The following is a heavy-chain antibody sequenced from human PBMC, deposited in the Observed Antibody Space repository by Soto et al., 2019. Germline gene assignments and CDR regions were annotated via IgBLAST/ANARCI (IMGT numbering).Heavy chain of an antibody. D-gene: IGHD6-19*01. CDR1: GGTFSSYT. V-gene: IGHV1-69*02. CDR2: VIPILGIA. Sequence: QVRLVQSGAEVKKPGSSVKVSCKASGGTFSSYTISWVRQAPGQGLEWMGRVIPILGIANYAQKFQGRVTITADKSTSTAYMELSSLRSEDTAVYYCASSDVSSSPFQHWGQGTLVTVSS. J-gene: IGHJ1*01. CDR3: ASSDVSSSPFQH.